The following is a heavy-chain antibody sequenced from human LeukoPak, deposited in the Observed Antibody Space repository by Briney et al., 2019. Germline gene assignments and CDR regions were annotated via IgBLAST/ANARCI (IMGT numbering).Heavy chain of an antibody. CDR2: INHSGST. CDR3: ARSWAVIGAFDI. CDR1: GGSFSGYY. J-gene: IGHJ3*02. V-gene: IGHV4-34*01. Sequence: SETLSLTCAVYGGSFSGYYWSWIRQPPGKGLEWIGEINHSGSTNYNPSLKSRVTISVDTSKNQFSLKLSSVTATDTAVYYCARSWAVIGAFDIWGQGTMVTVSS. D-gene: IGHD3-22*01.